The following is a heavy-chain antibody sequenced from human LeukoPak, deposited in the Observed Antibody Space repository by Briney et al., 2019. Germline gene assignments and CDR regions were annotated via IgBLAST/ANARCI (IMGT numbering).Heavy chain of an antibody. CDR1: GYTFTSYD. CDR3: ARASSSRSYYYYMDV. D-gene: IGHD6-13*01. V-gene: IGHV7-4-1*02. CDR2: INTNTGNP. J-gene: IGHJ6*03. Sequence: GASVKVSCKTSGYTFTSYDLNWVRQATGQGLEWMGWINTNTGNPTYAQGFTGRFVFSLDTSVSTAYLQISSLKAEDTAVYYCARASSSRSYYYYMDVWGKGTTVTVSS.